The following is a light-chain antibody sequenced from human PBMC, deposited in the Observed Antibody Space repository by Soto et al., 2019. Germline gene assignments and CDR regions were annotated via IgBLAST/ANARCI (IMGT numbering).Light chain of an antibody. CDR1: SSDVGSYNH. J-gene: IGLJ3*02. CDR2: EGS. V-gene: IGLV2-23*01. Sequence: QSALTQPASVSGSPGQSITISCTGTSSDVGSYNHVSWYQQYPGKAPKLMIYEGSKRHSGVSNRFSGSKSGNTASLTISGLQAEDEADYYCCSYAGSSTWGFGGGTKLTVL. CDR3: CSYAGSSTWG.